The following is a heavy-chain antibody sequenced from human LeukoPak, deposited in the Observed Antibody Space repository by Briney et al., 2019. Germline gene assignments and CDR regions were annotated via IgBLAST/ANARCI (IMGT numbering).Heavy chain of an antibody. J-gene: IGHJ5*02. CDR3: ARVLAAAGNNWFDP. CDR2: IYYSGST. V-gene: IGHV4-39*07. CDR1: GGPISSSSYY. Sequence: SETLSLTCTVSGGPISSSSYYWGWIRQPPGKGLEWIGSIYYSGSTYFNPSLKSRVTISVDTSKNQFSLKLTSVTAADTAVYYCARVLAAAGNNWFDPWGQGTLVTVSS. D-gene: IGHD6-25*01.